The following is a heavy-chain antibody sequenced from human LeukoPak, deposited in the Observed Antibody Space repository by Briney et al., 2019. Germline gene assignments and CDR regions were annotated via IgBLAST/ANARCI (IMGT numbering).Heavy chain of an antibody. V-gene: IGHV5-51*01. D-gene: IGHD1-26*01. Sequence: GESLRISCKGSAYSFTSCWISWVRQMPGKGLEWVGIIHPGDSDTRYSPSFQGQVTISADKSITTAYLQWSSLKASDTAMYYCGRHQHSGSYGAFDIWGQGTMVTVSS. CDR3: GRHQHSGSYGAFDI. CDR1: AYSFTSCW. CDR2: IHPGDSDT. J-gene: IGHJ3*02.